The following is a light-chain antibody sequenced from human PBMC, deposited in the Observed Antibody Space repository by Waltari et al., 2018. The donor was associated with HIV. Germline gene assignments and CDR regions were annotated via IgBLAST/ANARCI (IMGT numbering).Light chain of an antibody. V-gene: IGLV7-43*01. J-gene: IGLJ3*02. CDR3: LLYYAGGRV. CDR2: STT. CDR1: TGAVTTTYY. Sequence: QTVVTQEPSLTVSPGGTVTLTCASNTGAVTTTYYPNWSQQNPGQAPMALIHSTTQKHSWTPARFAASLLGGKAALTLSGVQPEDEADYYCLLYYAGGRVFGGGTKLTVL.